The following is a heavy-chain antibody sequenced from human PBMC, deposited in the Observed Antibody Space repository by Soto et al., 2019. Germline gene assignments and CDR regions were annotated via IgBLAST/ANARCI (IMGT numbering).Heavy chain of an antibody. Sequence: GGSLRLSCAASGFTFSSYSMNWVRQAPGKGLEWVSSISSSSSYIYYADSVKGRFTISRDNAKNSLYLQMNSLGAEDTAVYHFACDSRWSHSRHFDYWGQGTLVTVYS. V-gene: IGHV3-21*01. D-gene: IGHD2-15*01. CDR2: ISSSSSYI. J-gene: IGHJ4*02. CDR1: GFTFSSYS. CDR3: ACDSRWSHSRHFDY.